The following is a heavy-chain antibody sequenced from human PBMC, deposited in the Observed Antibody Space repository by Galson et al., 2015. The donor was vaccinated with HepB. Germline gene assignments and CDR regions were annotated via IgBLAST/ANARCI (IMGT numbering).Heavy chain of an antibody. J-gene: IGHJ4*02. V-gene: IGHV4-61*01. CDR1: GGSVSSGSYY. D-gene: IGHD4-23*01. CDR2: IYYSGST. Sequence: SETLSLTCTVSGGSVSSGSYYWSWIRQPPGKGLEWIGYIYYSGSTNYNPSLKSRVTISVDTSKNQFSLKLSSVTAADTAVYYCARDRGGYGGYFDYWGQGTLVTVSS. CDR3: ARDRGGYGGYFDY.